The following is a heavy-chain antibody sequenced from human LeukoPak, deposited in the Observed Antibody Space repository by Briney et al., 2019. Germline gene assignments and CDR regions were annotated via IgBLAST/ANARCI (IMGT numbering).Heavy chain of an antibody. CDR1: GYSFTSYW. CDR2: IYPGDSDT. J-gene: IGHJ6*03. CDR3: ARGPKSIAAPPGYYYYMDV. Sequence: GESLKISCKGSGYSFTSYWIGWVRQMPGKGLEWMGIIYPGDSDTRYSPSFQGQVTISADKSISTAYLQWSSLKASDTAMYYCARGPKSIAAPPGYYYYMDVWGKGTTVTVSS. D-gene: IGHD6-6*01. V-gene: IGHV5-51*01.